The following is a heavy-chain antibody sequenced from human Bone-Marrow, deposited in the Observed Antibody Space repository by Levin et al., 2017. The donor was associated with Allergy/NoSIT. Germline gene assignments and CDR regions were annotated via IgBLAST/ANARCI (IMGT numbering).Heavy chain of an antibody. CDR3: ARARGGFYGSGSFDF. CDR2: IIPAFGST. CDR1: GGTLSNYA. V-gene: IGHV1-69*13. D-gene: IGHD3-10*01. J-gene: IGHJ4*02. Sequence: SVKVSCKASGGTLSNYAISWVRQAPGQGLEWMGGIIPAFGSTNYAQKFQGRVTITADESTRTSHMELRSLRFEDTAVYYCARARGGFYGSGSFDFWGQGALVTVSS.